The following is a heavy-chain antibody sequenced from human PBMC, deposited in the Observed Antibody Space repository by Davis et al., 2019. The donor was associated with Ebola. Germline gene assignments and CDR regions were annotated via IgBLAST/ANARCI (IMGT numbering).Heavy chain of an antibody. D-gene: IGHD3-10*01. Sequence: PGGSLRLSCVASGFTVSNNYMSWVRQAPGKGLEWVGRIKSKTDGGTTDYAAPVKGRFTISRDDSKNTLYLQMNSLKTEDTAVYYCTTDRSVRGSGSYHDYWGQGTLVTVSS. J-gene: IGHJ4*02. CDR2: IKSKTDGGTT. CDR3: TTDRSVRGSGSYHDY. V-gene: IGHV3-15*01. CDR1: GFTVSNNY.